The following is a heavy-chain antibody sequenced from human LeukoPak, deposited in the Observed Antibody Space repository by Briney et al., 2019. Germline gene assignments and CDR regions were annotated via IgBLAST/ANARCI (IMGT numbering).Heavy chain of an antibody. CDR1: GGSISSSSYY. CDR3: ARGRGDGYKQRLFPFDY. CDR2: IYYSGST. D-gene: IGHD5-24*01. J-gene: IGHJ4*02. V-gene: IGHV4-39*07. Sequence: PSETLSLTCTVSGGSISSSSYYWGWIRQPPGKGLEWIGSIYYSGSTYYNPSLKSRVTISVDTSKNQFSLKLSSVTAADTAVYYCARGRGDGYKQRLFPFDYWGQGTLVTVSS.